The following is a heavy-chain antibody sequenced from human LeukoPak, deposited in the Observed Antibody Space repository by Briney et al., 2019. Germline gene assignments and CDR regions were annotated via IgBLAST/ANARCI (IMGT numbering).Heavy chain of an antibody. CDR3: ARTPLVYASYFDY. CDR2: VYSSGNT. V-gene: IGHV4-39*07. J-gene: IGHJ4*02. D-gene: IGHD2-8*01. CDR1: GGSISGSNYY. Sequence: PSETLSLTCAVSGGSISGSNYYWGWIRQPPGKGLEWIGSVYSSGNTYYNPSLKSRVTISVDRSKNQFSLKLSSVTAADTAVYYCARTPLVYASYFDYWGQGTLVTVSS.